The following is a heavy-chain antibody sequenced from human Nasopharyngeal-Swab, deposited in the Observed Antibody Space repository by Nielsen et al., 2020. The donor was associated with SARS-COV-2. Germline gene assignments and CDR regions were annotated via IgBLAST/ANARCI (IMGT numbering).Heavy chain of an antibody. J-gene: IGHJ6*03. Sequence: SSVKVSCKASGGTFTNYGITWVRQAPGQGLEWIGRIIPIRGKANNARKFQGRVTITADKSTSTVYMELSSLRSEDTAVYYCARAGRGYSNGEIDGFHYMDVWGRGTAVAVSS. V-gene: IGHV1-69*04. CDR2: IIPIRGKA. CDR1: GGTFTNYG. CDR3: ARAGRGYSNGEIDGFHYMDV. D-gene: IGHD5-12*01.